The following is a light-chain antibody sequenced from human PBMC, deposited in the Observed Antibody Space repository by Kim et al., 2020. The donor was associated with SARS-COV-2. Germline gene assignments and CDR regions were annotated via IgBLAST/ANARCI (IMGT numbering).Light chain of an antibody. J-gene: IGKJ4*01. CDR1: QSISNN. CDR2: DAS. V-gene: IGKV3-11*01. Sequence: LSPGERATLSCRASQSISNNLAWYQQKPGQAPRLLIYDASNRAAGIPARFSVSGSGTDFTLTISSLEPEDFAVYYCQQRSNWPLTFGGGTKVEIK. CDR3: QQRSNWPLT.